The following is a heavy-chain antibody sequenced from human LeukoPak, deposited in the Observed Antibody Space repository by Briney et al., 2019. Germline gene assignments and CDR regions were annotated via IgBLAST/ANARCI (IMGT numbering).Heavy chain of an antibody. D-gene: IGHD3-3*01. Sequence: SETLSLTCTVSGGSISSYYWRWIRQPPGKGLEWIGYIYYSGSTNYNPSLKSRVTISVDTSKNQFSLKLSSVTAADTAVYYCARGALGSGYYELDYWGQGTLVTVSS. CDR3: ARGALGSGYYELDY. J-gene: IGHJ4*02. V-gene: IGHV4-59*01. CDR2: IYYSGST. CDR1: GGSISSYY.